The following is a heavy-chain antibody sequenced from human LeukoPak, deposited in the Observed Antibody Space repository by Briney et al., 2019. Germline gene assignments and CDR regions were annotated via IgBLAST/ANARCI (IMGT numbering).Heavy chain of an antibody. CDR2: IRSKANSYAT. J-gene: IGHJ4*02. Sequence: GGSLRLSCAASGFTFSGSAMHWVRQASGKGLEWVGRIRSKANSYATAYAASVKGGFTISRDDSKNTAYLQMNSLKTEDTAVYYCTRPSDCTNGVCHKDYWGQGTLVTVSS. CDR3: TRPSDCTNGVCHKDY. CDR1: GFTFSGSA. D-gene: IGHD2-8*01. V-gene: IGHV3-73*01.